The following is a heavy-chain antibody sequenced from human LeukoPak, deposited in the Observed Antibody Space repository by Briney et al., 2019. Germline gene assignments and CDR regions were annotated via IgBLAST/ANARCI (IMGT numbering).Heavy chain of an antibody. CDR1: GGSISSYY. CDR3: ATGGSGLFDY. CDR2: FHTSGST. Sequence: SEPLPLTSTSAGGSISSYYWSWIRPPAREGLEWIGPFHTSGSTNYSPSLQGRVTMSVDTSKNQFSLKLSSVTAADTAVYYCATGGSGLFDYWGQGTLVTVSS. V-gene: IGHV4-4*07. D-gene: IGHD6-19*01. J-gene: IGHJ4*02.